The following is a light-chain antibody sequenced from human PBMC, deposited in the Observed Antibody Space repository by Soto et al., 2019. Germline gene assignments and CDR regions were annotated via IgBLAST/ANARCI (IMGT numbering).Light chain of an antibody. J-gene: IGLJ2*01. CDR3: SSYISRTFVV. CDR1: SGDVGGYNY. V-gene: IGLV2-14*01. CDR2: DVT. Sequence: QSAPTQPASVSGSPGQSITISCTGTSGDVGGYNYVSWYQRHPGKAPKLIIYDVTNRPSGVSDRFSGFKSGNTASLTISGLRAEDEGDYYCSSYISRTFVVFGGGTKVTVL.